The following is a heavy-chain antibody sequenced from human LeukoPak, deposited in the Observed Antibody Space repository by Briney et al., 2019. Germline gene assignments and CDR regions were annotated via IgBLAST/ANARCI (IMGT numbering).Heavy chain of an antibody. D-gene: IGHD2-15*01. CDR1: GFTFSSYA. CDR2: TSGSGGST. J-gene: IGHJ4*02. CDR3: AKNGGSQCYSHLDS. V-gene: IGHV3-23*01. Sequence: GGSPRLSCAASGFTFSSYAMSWVRQAPGKGLEWVSGTSGSGGSTYYAGSVKGRFTISRDNSKNTLYLQMNSLRVEDAAVYYCAKNGGSQCYSHLDSWGQGTLVTVSS.